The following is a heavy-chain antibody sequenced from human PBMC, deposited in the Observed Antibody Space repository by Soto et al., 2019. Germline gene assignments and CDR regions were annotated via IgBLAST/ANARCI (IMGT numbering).Heavy chain of an antibody. CDR3: ARAHPPVKPIQLWLLSWFDP. J-gene: IGHJ5*02. Sequence: KQSQTLSLTCTVSGGSVSSGSYYWSWIRQPPGKGLEWIGYIYYSGSTNYNPSLKSRVTISVDTSKNQFSLKLSSVTAADAAVYYCARAHPPVKPIQLWLLSWFDPWGQGTLVTVSS. V-gene: IGHV4-61*01. CDR1: GGSVSSGSYY. CDR2: IYYSGST. D-gene: IGHD5-18*01.